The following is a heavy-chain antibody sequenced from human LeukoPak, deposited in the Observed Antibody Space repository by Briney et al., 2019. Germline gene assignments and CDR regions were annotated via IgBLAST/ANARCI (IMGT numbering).Heavy chain of an antibody. Sequence: GGSLRLSCAASGFIFSDYWMSWVRQAPDKGLEWVANIKEDGSEKYYIDSVKGRFTISRDNAKRSVFLQMNSLRVEDMAVYYCARVEGRHSCPDYWGQGTLVTVSS. CDR2: IKEDGSEK. CDR3: ARVEGRHSCPDY. D-gene: IGHD2-2*01. CDR1: GFIFSDYW. V-gene: IGHV3-7*02. J-gene: IGHJ4*02.